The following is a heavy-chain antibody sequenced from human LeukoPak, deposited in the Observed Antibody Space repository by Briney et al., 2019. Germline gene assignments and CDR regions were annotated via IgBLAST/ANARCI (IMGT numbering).Heavy chain of an antibody. CDR3: ARDQTRGSSWYGSFGY. Sequence: KPSETLSLTCTVSGGSISSYYWSWIRQPPGKGLEWIGYIYYSGSTNYNPSLKSRVTISVDTSKNQFSLKLSSVTAADTAVYYCARDQTRGSSWYGSFGYWGQGTLVTVSS. D-gene: IGHD6-13*01. J-gene: IGHJ4*02. CDR2: IYYSGST. V-gene: IGHV4-59*01. CDR1: GGSISSYY.